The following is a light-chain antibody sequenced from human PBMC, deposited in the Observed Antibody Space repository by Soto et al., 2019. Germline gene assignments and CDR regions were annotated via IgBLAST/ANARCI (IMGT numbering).Light chain of an antibody. Sequence: EIVMTQSPATLSVSPGERATLSCRASKSVSTNLAWYQQKPGQAPRLLISDASTRATGIPARFSGSGFGTEFTLTISSLQSEDFAVYYCKQYHNWSPFTFGGGTKVEIK. CDR2: DAS. CDR1: KSVSTN. J-gene: IGKJ4*02. CDR3: KQYHNWSPFT. V-gene: IGKV3-15*01.